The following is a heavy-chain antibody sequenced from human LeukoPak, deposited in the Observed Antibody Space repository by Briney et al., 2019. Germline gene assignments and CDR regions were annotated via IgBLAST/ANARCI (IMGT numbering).Heavy chain of an antibody. Sequence: TPSETLSLTCTVSGGSISSYYWSWIRQPPGKGLEWIGYIYYSGSTKYNPSLKSRVTISIDTSKNQFSLRLSSVTAADTAVYYCARQENGSGSYLSYFDYWGQGTLVTVSS. J-gene: IGHJ4*02. CDR2: IYYSGST. CDR1: GGSISSYY. D-gene: IGHD3-10*01. CDR3: ARQENGSGSYLSYFDY. V-gene: IGHV4-59*08.